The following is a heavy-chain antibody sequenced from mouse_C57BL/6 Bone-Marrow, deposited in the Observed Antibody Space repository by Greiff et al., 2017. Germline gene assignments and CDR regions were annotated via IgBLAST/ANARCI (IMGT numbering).Heavy chain of an antibody. D-gene: IGHD2-4*01. Sequence: EVMLVESGGDLVKPGGSLKLSCAASGFTFSSYGMSWVRQTPDKRLEWVATISSCGSYTYYPYSVKGRFTISSDNAKNTLYLQMSSLKSEDTAMYYCARHYDYAWFAYWGQGTLVTVSA. CDR3: ARHYDYAWFAY. V-gene: IGHV5-6*01. J-gene: IGHJ3*01. CDR1: GFTFSSYG. CDR2: ISSCGSYT.